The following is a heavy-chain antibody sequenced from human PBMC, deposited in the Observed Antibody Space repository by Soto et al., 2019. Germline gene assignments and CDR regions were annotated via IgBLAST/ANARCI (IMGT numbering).Heavy chain of an antibody. Sequence: PSETLSLTCTVSGGSISSSSYYWGWIRQPPGKGLEWIGSIYYSGSTYYNPSLKSRVTISVDTSKNQFSLKLSSVTAADTAVYYCARATGMDVWGQGTTVTVSS. CDR2: IYYSGST. J-gene: IGHJ6*02. CDR1: GGSISSSSYY. CDR3: ARATGMDV. V-gene: IGHV4-39*01.